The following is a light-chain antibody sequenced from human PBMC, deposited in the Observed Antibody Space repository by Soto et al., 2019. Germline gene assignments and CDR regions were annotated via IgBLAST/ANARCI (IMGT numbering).Light chain of an antibody. V-gene: IGKV1-13*02. Sequence: AIQLNQSPSSLSASVGDRVTITCRASQGISSALAWYQQKPGKAPKLLIYDASSLESGVPSRFRGSGSGTDFTLTINGLQPEDFATYYCPQAASFPITFGQATRPE. J-gene: IGKJ5*01. CDR2: DAS. CDR3: PQAASFPIT. CDR1: QGISSA.